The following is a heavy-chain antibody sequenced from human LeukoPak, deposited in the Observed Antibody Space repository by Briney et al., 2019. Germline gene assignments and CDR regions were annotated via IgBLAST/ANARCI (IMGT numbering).Heavy chain of an antibody. CDR3: ASLILIAAGSDF. CDR1: GGSFSNLY. D-gene: IGHD6-13*01. J-gene: IGHJ4*02. Sequence: SETLSLTCAVYGGSFSNLYWSWIRQPPGKGLEWIGEINHRGSTTYNPSLKSRVRMSIDTSKNQFSLQLSSVTAADTAVYYCASLILIAAGSDFWGQGNQVTVSS. V-gene: IGHV4-34*01. CDR2: INHRGST.